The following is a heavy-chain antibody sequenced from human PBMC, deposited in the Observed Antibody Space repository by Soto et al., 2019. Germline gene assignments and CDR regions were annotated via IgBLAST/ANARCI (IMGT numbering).Heavy chain of an antibody. CDR3: ASYFTFGGVVKH. CDR1: GVSISSGGYY. Sequence: TLSLTCTFSGVSISSGGYYWSWIRQHPGKGLEWIGYIYYSGSTYYNPSLKSRVTISVDTSKNQFSLKLSSVTAADTAVYYCASYFTFGGVVKHWAQGTLVTVSS. D-gene: IGHD3-16*01. CDR2: IYYSGST. J-gene: IGHJ1*01. V-gene: IGHV4-31*03.